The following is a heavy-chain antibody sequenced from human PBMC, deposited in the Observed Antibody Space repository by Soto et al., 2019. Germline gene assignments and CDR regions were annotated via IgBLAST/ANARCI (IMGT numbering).Heavy chain of an antibody. CDR3: AKDPCEWYCTNLHDVLDY. V-gene: IGHV3-23*01. D-gene: IGHD2-8*01. Sequence: EVQLLESGGGLVQPGGSLRLSCAASGFTFSSYAMRWVRQAPGKGLEWVSASSGSGGSTYYADSVKGRFPISRDNSKIALYLQVNSLRADDTALYYCAKDPCEWYCTNLHDVLDYWGQGTLVTVSS. CDR1: GFTFSSYA. CDR2: SSGSGGST. J-gene: IGHJ4*02.